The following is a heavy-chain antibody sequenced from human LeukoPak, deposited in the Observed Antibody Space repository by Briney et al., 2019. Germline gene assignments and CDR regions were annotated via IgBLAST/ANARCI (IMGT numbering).Heavy chain of an antibody. D-gene: IGHD6-25*01. CDR1: GFTFSSYW. CDR3: AVAPGSGY. V-gene: IGHV3-7*03. J-gene: IGHJ4*02. Sequence: GGSLRLSCAASGFTFSSYWMSWVRQAPGRGLEWVANIKPDGSDKYYVDSVKGRFTISRDNAKNSLCLQMNSLRAEDTAVYYCAVAPGSGYWGQGTLVTVSS. CDR2: IKPDGSDK.